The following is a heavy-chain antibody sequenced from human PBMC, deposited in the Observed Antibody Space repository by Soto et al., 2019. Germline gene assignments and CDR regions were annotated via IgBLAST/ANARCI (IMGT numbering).Heavy chain of an antibody. CDR1: GFTFSSYA. D-gene: IGHD3-10*01. CDR3: ARDFWGRAWFGEYTYYYGMDV. CDR2: ISGSGGST. J-gene: IGHJ6*02. V-gene: IGHV3-23*01. Sequence: GGSLRLSCAASGFTFSSYAMSWVRQAPGKGLEWVSAISGSGGSTYYADSVKGRFTISRDNSKNTLYLQMNSLRAEDTAVYYCARDFWGRAWFGEYTYYYGMDVWGQGTTVTVSS.